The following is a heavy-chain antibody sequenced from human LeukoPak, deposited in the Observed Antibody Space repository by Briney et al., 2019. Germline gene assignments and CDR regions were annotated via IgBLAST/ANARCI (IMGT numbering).Heavy chain of an antibody. CDR3: ARHLSGITGYTYGRGIDY. V-gene: IGHV3-7*01. J-gene: IGHJ4*02. CDR2: IKKDGSEK. Sequence: GGSLRLSCAASGFTFSSYWMSWVRQAPGKGLEWVANIKKDGSEKYPVDSVKGRFTISRDNAKTSLYLQMNSLRAEDTAVYYCARHLSGITGYTYGRGIDYWGQGTLVTVSS. CDR1: GFTFSSYW. D-gene: IGHD5-18*01.